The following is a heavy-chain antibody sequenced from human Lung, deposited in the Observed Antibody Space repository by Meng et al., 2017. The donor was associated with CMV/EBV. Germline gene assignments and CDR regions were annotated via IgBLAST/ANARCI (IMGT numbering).Heavy chain of an antibody. CDR3: ARGGPCSNGVCSDYGMDV. V-gene: IGHV3-7*01. J-gene: IGHJ6*02. D-gene: IGHD2-8*01. CDR2: IKQDGSDK. CDR1: GFTFSGYW. Sequence: GGSLRLSCAASGFTFSGYWMNWVRQTPGKGLEWVANIKQDGSDKYYADSVKGRFTISRDNAENSLYLQMNSLRAEDTAIYYCARGGPCSNGVCSDYGMDVWGQGTXVTVYS.